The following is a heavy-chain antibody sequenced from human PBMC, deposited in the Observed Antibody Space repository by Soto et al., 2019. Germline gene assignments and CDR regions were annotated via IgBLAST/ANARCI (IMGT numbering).Heavy chain of an antibody. J-gene: IGHJ3*02. Sequence: QVQLVESGGGVVQPGRSLRVSCAASGFTFSSYGMHWVRQAPCKGLEWMAVISYDGSNKYYADSVKGRFTVSRDNSKNTLYLQMNSLRAEDTAVYYCAKLRSSSWTQYAFDIWGHGTMVNVFS. CDR3: AKLRSSSWTQYAFDI. CDR2: ISYDGSNK. CDR1: GFTFSSYG. V-gene: IGHV3-30*18. D-gene: IGHD6-13*01.